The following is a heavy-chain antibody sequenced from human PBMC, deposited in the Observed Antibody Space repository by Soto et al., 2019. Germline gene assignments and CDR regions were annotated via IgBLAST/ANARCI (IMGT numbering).Heavy chain of an antibody. CDR3: ARGLGRIAVAQGAFDI. V-gene: IGHV4-34*01. J-gene: IGHJ3*02. CDR1: GGSFSGYY. D-gene: IGHD6-19*01. Sequence: QVQLQQWGAGLLKPSETLSLICAVYGGSFSGYYWSWIRQPPGKGLEWIGEINHSGSTNYNPSLKSRVTISVDTSKNQFSLKLSSVTAADAAVYYCARGLGRIAVAQGAFDIWCQGTMVTVSS. CDR2: INHSGST.